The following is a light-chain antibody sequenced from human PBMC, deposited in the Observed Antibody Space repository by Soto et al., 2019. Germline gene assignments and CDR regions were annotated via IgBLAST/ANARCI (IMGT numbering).Light chain of an antibody. Sequence: SYELTQPPSVSVSPGQTASISCSGDKLGDKYVCWYQQKPGQSPVLVIYQDNKRPSGIPERFSGSNSENTATLTISGTQAMDEADYCCQAWDSGVVFGGGTKLTVL. J-gene: IGLJ2*01. V-gene: IGLV3-1*01. CDR2: QDN. CDR3: QAWDSGVV. CDR1: KLGDKY.